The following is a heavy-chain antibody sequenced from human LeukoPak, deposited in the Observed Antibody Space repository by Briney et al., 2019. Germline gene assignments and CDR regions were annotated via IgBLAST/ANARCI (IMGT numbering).Heavy chain of an antibody. CDR3: AAPVIVGATDY. V-gene: IGHV3-23*01. CDR1: EFTFSSYS. CDR2: ISGSGGST. D-gene: IGHD1-26*01. J-gene: IGHJ4*02. Sequence: PGGPLRLSCAASEFTFSSYSMNWVRQAPGKGLEWVSAISGSGGSTYYADSVKGRFTISRDNSKNTLYLQMNSLRAEDTAVYYCAAPVIVGATDYWGQGTLVTVSS.